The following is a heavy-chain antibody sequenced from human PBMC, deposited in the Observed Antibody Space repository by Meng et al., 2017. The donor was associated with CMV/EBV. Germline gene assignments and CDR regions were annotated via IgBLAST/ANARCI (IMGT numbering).Heavy chain of an antibody. V-gene: IGHV1-18*01. D-gene: IGHD2-15*01. CDR2: ISAYNGNT. CDR3: ARMEVGGGSCYSDY. J-gene: IGHJ4*02. CDR1: GYTFTSYG. Sequence: QVQPAQCGAEVKKPGASVKVSCKASGYTFTSYGISWVRQAPGQGVEGMGWISAYNGNTNYAQKLQGRVTMTTDTSTSTAYMELRSLRSDDTAVYYCARMEVGGGSCYSDYWGQGTLVTVSS.